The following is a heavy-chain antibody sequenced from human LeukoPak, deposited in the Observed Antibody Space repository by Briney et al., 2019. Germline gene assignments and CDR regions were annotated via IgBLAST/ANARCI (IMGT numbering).Heavy chain of an antibody. CDR3: ARDWYDSSSPSEIDY. Sequence: PGGSLRLSCAASGFTFSSYWMSWVRQAPGKGLEWVANIKQDGSEKYYVDSVKGRFTISRDNAKNSLYLQMNSLRAEDTAVYYCARDWYDSSSPSEIDYWGQGTLVTVSS. D-gene: IGHD6-13*01. CDR1: GFTFSSYW. J-gene: IGHJ4*02. CDR2: IKQDGSEK. V-gene: IGHV3-7*01.